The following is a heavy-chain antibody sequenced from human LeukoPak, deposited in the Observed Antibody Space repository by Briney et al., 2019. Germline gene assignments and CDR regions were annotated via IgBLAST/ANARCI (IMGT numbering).Heavy chain of an antibody. V-gene: IGHV4-61*02. D-gene: IGHD3-10*01. CDR3: ARDRFALPYNWFDP. J-gene: IGHJ5*02. CDR2: IYTTGNT. Sequence: SETLSLTCTVSGGSIINGNYYWSWIRQPAGKGLEWIGRIYTTGNTNYNPSLKSRVTISVDTSKNQFSLKLSSVTAADTAVYYCARDRFALPYNWFDPWGQGTLVTVSS. CDR1: GGSIINGNYY.